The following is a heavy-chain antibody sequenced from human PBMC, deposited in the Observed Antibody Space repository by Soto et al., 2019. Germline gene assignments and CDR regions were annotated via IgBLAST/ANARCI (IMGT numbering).Heavy chain of an antibody. Sequence: PGGSLRLSCAASGFTFSSYWMSWVRQAPGKGLEWVANIKEDGSDKYYVDSVKGRFTISRDNAKNLLYLQMNSLGAGDTAMYYCARFTRGSSGDYWGQGTLVTVSS. J-gene: IGHJ4*02. V-gene: IGHV3-7*01. CDR3: ARFTRGSSGDY. CDR2: IKEDGSDK. D-gene: IGHD6-25*01. CDR1: GFTFSSYW.